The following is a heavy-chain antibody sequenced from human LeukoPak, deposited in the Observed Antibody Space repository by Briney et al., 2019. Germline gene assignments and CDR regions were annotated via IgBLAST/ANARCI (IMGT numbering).Heavy chain of an antibody. CDR3: AREGSHTQLWLHYYYYYGMDV. D-gene: IGHD5-18*01. CDR2: ISAYNGNT. Sequence: ASAKVSCKASGGTFTSYGISWVRQAPGQGLEWMGWISAYNGNTNYAQKLQGRVTMTTDTSTSTAYMELRSLRSDDTAVYYCAREGSHTQLWLHYYYYYGMDVWGQGTTVTVSS. V-gene: IGHV1-18*01. J-gene: IGHJ6*02. CDR1: GGTFTSYG.